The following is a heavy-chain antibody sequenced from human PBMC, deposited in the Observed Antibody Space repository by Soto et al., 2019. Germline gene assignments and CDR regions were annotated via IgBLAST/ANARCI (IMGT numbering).Heavy chain of an antibody. CDR1: GFTFSSYG. J-gene: IGHJ4*02. CDR3: AQGYSSGWYFDY. CDR2: ISYDGSNK. D-gene: IGHD6-19*01. V-gene: IGHV3-30*03. Sequence: GGSLRLSCAASGFTFSSYGMHWVRQAPGKGLEWVAVISYDGSNKYYADSVKGRFTISRDNSKNTLYLQMNSLRAEDTAVYYCAQGYSSGWYFDYWGQGTLVTVSS.